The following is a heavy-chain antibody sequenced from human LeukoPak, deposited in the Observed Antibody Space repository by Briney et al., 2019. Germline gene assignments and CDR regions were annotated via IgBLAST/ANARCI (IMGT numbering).Heavy chain of an antibody. D-gene: IGHD3-22*01. CDR2: ISSSSSYI. V-gene: IGHV3-21*01. CDR3: ARGDSSGYYTGDY. CDR1: GFTFSSYS. Sequence: GGSLRLSCAASGFTFSSYSMNWVRQAPGKGLEWVSSISSSSSYIYYADSVKGRFTISRDNAKNSLSLQMNSLRAEDTAVYYCARGDSSGYYTGDYWGQGTLVTVSP. J-gene: IGHJ4*02.